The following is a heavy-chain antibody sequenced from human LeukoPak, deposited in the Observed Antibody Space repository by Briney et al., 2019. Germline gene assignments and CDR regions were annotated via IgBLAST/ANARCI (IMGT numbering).Heavy chain of an antibody. Sequence: SVTLSLTCTVSGGSINNFYWTWIRQPPGKGLECIGYVYYTGSTYYNPSLKNRVTISVDTSRNQFSLRLNYVTAADTAVYYCARDSSTVTTRHFDYWGQGTLVTVSS. V-gene: IGHV4-59*01. CDR2: VYYTGST. CDR3: ARDSSTVTTRHFDY. J-gene: IGHJ4*02. CDR1: GGSINNFY. D-gene: IGHD4-17*01.